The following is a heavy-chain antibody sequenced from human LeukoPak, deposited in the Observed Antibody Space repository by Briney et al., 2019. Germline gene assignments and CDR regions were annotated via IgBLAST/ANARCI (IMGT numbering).Heavy chain of an antibody. CDR1: GFTFSSYS. V-gene: IGHV3-21*01. Sequence: GRSLRLSCAASGFTFSSYSMNWVRQAPGKGLEWVSSISSSSSYIYYADSVKGRFTISRDNAKNSLYLQMNSLRAEDTAVYYCARDSLETYYDFWSGLGGAFDIWGQGTMVTVSS. D-gene: IGHD3-3*01. CDR2: ISSSSSYI. J-gene: IGHJ3*02. CDR3: ARDSLETYYDFWSGLGGAFDI.